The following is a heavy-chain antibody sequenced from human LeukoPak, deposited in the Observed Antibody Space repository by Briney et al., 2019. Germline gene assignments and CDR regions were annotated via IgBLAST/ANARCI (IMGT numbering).Heavy chain of an antibody. J-gene: IGHJ5*02. Sequence: SETLSLTCDVSGYSISRGYYWGWIRQAPGKGLEWIGDIDHSWSTYYHPSLKSRVTISVDTSKNQFSLNLRSVTAADTAVHDLAMGEIPAGARGGRGFDPWGQGTLVTVSS. CDR3: AMGEIPAGARGGRGFDP. CDR1: GYSISRGYY. D-gene: IGHD2-2*01. CDR2: IDHSWST. V-gene: IGHV4-38-2*01.